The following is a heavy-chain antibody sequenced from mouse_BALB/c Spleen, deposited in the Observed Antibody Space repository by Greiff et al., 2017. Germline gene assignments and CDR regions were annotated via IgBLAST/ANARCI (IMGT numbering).Heavy chain of an antibody. CDR1: GYAFSSYW. CDR2: IYPGDGDT. J-gene: IGHJ2*01. CDR3: ARKPAYLDY. Sequence: VKLMESGAELVRPGSSVKISCKASGYAFSSYWMNWVKQRPGQGLEWIGQIYPGDGDTNYNGKFKGKATLTADKSSSTAYMQLSSLTSEDSAVYFCARKPAYLDYWGQGTTLTVSS. V-gene: IGHV1-80*01.